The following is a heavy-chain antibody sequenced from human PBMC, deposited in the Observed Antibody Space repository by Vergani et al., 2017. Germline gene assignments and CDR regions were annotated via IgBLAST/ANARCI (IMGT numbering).Heavy chain of an antibody. J-gene: IGHJ4*02. CDR1: GFTFSSYA. CDR2: ISGSGGST. V-gene: IGHV3-23*01. D-gene: IGHD2-8*01. CDR3: AKGSSFYCTNGVCYYDY. Sequence: EVQLLESGGGLVQPGGSLRLSCAASGFTFSSYAMSWVRQAPGKGLEWVSAISGSGGSTYYADSVKGRFTISRDNSKNTLDLQMNSLRAEDTAVYYCAKGSSFYCTNGVCYYDYWGQGSLVTVSS.